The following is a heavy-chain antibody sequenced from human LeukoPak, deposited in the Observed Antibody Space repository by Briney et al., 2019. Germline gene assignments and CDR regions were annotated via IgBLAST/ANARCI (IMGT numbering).Heavy chain of an antibody. CDR3: ARGEQQLDSHYYYGMDV. CDR1: GGSVSSGSYY. CDR2: IFYSGST. V-gene: IGHV4-61*01. J-gene: IGHJ6*04. Sequence: SETLSLTCTVSGGSVSSGSYYWSWIRPPRGEGLEWVGYIFYSGSTNYNPSLKSRVTISVDTSKNQFSLKLSSVTAADTAVYYCARGEQQLDSHYYYGMDVWGKGTTVTVSS. D-gene: IGHD6-13*01.